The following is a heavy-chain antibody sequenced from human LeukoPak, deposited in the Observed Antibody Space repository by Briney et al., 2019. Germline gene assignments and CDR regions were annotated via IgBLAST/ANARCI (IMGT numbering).Heavy chain of an antibody. J-gene: IGHJ4*02. V-gene: IGHV3-23*01. CDR2: ISGSGGST. CDR1: GFTFSSYA. Sequence: GGSLRLSCAASGFTFSSYAMSWVRQAPGKGLEWVSAISGSGGSTYYADSVKGRFTISRDNSKNTLYLQMNGLRAEDTAVYYCAKLVDTAMGRSPAADYRGQGTLVTVSS. D-gene: IGHD5-18*01. CDR3: AKLVDTAMGRSPAADY.